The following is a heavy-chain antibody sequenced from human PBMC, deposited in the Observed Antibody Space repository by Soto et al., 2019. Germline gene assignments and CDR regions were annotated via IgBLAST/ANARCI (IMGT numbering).Heavy chain of an antibody. D-gene: IGHD2-2*01. Sequence: QVQLVQSGAEVKKPGASVKVSCKASGYTFTSYAMHWVRQAPGQRLEWMGWINAGNCYTKYSQKFQGRVTITRDTSASTGYMDRSCLRSEDTAVYYCARERVVVPDATSHWFDPWGQGTLVTVAS. CDR2: INAGNCYT. CDR3: ARERVVVPDATSHWFDP. V-gene: IGHV1-3*01. CDR1: GYTFTSYA. J-gene: IGHJ5*02.